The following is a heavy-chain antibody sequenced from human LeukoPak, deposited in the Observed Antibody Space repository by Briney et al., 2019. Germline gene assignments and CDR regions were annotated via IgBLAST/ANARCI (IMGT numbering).Heavy chain of an antibody. CDR1: EFSVGSNY. CDR3: ARVGYDPYYYDSSGYYYDY. CDR2: IYSGGST. J-gene: IGHJ4*02. D-gene: IGHD3-22*01. Sequence: GGSLRLSCAASEFSVGSNYMTWVRQAPGKGLEWVSLIYSGGSTYYADSVKGRFTISRDNSKNTLYLQMNSLRAEDTAVYYCARVGYDPYYYDSSGYYYDYWGQGTLVTVSS. V-gene: IGHV3-66*01.